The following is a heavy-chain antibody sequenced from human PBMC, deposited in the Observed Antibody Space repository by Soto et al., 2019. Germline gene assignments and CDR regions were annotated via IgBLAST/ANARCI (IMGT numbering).Heavy chain of an antibody. J-gene: IGHJ4*02. CDR2: ISAYNGNT. D-gene: IGHD3-16*01. V-gene: IGHV1-18*01. CDR1: GYTFTNFG. Sequence: QVQLVQSGAEVKKPGASVKVSCKASGYTFTNFGITWVRQAPGQALEWMGWISAYNGNTYYAKKFKGRVTMTTDTSTSTAYMEVSSLRSDDTAVYYCARGGTPTDYWGQGTLVTVSS. CDR3: ARGGTPTDY.